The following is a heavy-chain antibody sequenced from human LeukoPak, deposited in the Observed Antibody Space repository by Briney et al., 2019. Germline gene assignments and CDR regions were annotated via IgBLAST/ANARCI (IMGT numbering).Heavy chain of an antibody. CDR1: GYTFTDYA. CDR2: IIPIFGTA. Sequence: ASVRVSCKASGYTFTDYAMNWVRQAPGQGLEWMGGIIPIFGTANYAQKFQGRVTITADKSTSTAYMELSSLRSEDTAVYYCARGGYSYGYNGDYWGQGTLVTVSS. CDR3: ARGGYSYGYNGDY. V-gene: IGHV1-69*06. D-gene: IGHD5-18*01. J-gene: IGHJ4*02.